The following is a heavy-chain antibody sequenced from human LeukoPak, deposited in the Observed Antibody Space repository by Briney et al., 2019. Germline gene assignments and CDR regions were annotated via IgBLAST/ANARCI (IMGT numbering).Heavy chain of an antibody. Sequence: GGSLRLSCGASGFTFSSYAMSWVRQAPGKGLEWVSAISGSDGSTYYADSVKGRFTISRDNSKNTLYLQMNSLRAEDTAVYYCASCYSSSPSYYDYWGQGTLVTVSS. D-gene: IGHD6-6*01. CDR3: ASCYSSSPSYYDY. V-gene: IGHV3-23*01. CDR1: GFTFSSYA. CDR2: ISGSDGST. J-gene: IGHJ4*02.